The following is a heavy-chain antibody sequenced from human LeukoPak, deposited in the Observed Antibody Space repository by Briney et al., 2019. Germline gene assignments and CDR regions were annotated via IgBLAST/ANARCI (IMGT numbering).Heavy chain of an antibody. J-gene: IGHJ6*02. CDR3: ARDLSYYGMDV. CDR2: ISYDGSNK. Sequence: GGSLRLSCAASGFTFSSYAMHWVRQAPGKGLEWVAVISYDGSNKYYADSVKGRFIISRDNSKNTLYLQMNSLRAEDTAVYYCARDLSYYGMDVWGQGTTVTVSS. V-gene: IGHV3-30-3*01. CDR1: GFTFSSYA.